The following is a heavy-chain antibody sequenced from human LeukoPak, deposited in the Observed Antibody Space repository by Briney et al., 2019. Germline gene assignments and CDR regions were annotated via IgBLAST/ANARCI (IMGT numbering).Heavy chain of an antibody. V-gene: IGHV1-69*04. D-gene: IGHD3-22*01. CDR3: ATATEPPYDSSGYACDY. CDR1: GGTFSSYA. Sequence: ASVKVSCKASGGTFSSYAISWVRQAPGQGLEWMGRIIPILGIANYARKFQGRVTITADKSTSTAYMELSSLRSEDTAVYYCATATEPPYDSSGYACDYWGQGTLVTASS. J-gene: IGHJ4*02. CDR2: IIPILGIA.